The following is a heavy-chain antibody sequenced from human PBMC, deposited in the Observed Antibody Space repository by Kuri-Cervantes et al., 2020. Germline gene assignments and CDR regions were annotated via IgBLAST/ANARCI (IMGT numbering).Heavy chain of an antibody. CDR1: GFTFSNYV. J-gene: IGHJ4*02. V-gene: IGHV3-23*01. D-gene: IGHD2-15*01. CDR2: VAGGDGPT. CDR3: AKDGQWFGGSKANFDY. Sequence: GGSLRLSCVASGFTFSNYVLNWVRQAPGKGLEWVSSVAGGDGPTYTTFYTDSVKGRFTISRDNSKNTLYLQMNSLRAEDTAIYYCAKDGQWFGGSKANFDYWGQGTLVTVSS.